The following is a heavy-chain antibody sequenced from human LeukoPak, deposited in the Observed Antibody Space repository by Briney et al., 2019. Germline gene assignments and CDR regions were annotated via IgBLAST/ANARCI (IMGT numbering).Heavy chain of an antibody. D-gene: IGHD6-13*01. CDR2: ISTSGTTI. CDR3: ARDGSSSYYGGFDY. J-gene: IGHJ4*02. CDR1: GFTFSSYE. Sequence: GVSLRLSCAASGFTFSSYEMNWVRQAPGKGLEWVSYISTSGTTIYYADSVKGRFTISRDNAKNSLYLQMNSLRAEDTAVYYCARDGSSSYYGGFDYWGQGTLATVSS. V-gene: IGHV3-48*03.